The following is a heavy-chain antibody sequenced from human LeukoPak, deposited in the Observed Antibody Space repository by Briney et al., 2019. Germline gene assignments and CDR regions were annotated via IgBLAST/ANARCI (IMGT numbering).Heavy chain of an antibody. Sequence: PGGSLRLSCAASGFPFSSYSMNWVRQAPGKGLEWVSYISASGSNIYYLDSVKGRFTVSRDNAMNSLFLQMDRPRAEDTAVYYCVRVKGTYFDFWGHGTLVTVSS. CDR3: VRVKGTYFDF. J-gene: IGHJ4*01. D-gene: IGHD1-1*01. CDR2: ISASGSNI. CDR1: GFPFSSYS. V-gene: IGHV3-48*01.